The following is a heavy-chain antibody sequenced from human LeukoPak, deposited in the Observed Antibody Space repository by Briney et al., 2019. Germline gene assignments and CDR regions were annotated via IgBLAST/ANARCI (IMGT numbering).Heavy chain of an antibody. V-gene: IGHV3-7*01. D-gene: IGHD3-9*01. CDR3: TRDLMDYDVSTGLHHYYMDV. Sequence: GGSLRLSCAASGFTFNNYWMSWVRQAPGKGLEWVANIKYDEIEKYYVDSVKGRFTISRDNAKNTLYLQMNTLRVEDTAVYYCTRDLMDYDVSTGLHHYYMDVWGQGTTVTVSS. CDR2: IKYDEIEK. J-gene: IGHJ6*02. CDR1: GFTFNNYW.